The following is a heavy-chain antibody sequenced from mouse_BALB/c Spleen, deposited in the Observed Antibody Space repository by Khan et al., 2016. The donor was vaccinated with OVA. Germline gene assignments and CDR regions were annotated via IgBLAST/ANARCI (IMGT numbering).Heavy chain of an antibody. Sequence: EVELVESGGGLVQPGGSRKLSCAASGFTFSSFGIHWVRQAPKKGLEWVAYISSGSSTIYYVDTLKGRFTISRDIPKNTLFLQMTSLRSEDTAMYYCARSRGNFHWYFDVWGEGTSVTVSS. V-gene: IGHV5-17*02. J-gene: IGHJ1*01. D-gene: IGHD2-1*01. CDR2: ISSGSSTI. CDR3: ARSRGNFHWYFDV. CDR1: GFTFSSFG.